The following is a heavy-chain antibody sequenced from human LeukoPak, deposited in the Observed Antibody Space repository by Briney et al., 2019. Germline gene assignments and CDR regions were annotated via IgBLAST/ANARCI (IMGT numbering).Heavy chain of an antibody. D-gene: IGHD3-10*01. CDR3: ARDMSRYYGSGSYIS. CDR1: GFTFSDYY. V-gene: IGHV3-11*01. Sequence: GGSLRLSCAASGFTFSDYYMSWIRQAPGKGLEWVSYISSRGSTIYYADSVKGRFTISRDNAKNSLYLQVNSLRAEDTAVYYCARDMSRYYGSGSYISWGQGTLVTASS. CDR2: ISSRGSTI. J-gene: IGHJ5*02.